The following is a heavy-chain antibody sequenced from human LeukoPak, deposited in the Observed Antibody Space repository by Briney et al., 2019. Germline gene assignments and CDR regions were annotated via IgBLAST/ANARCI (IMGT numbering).Heavy chain of an antibody. CDR3: ARELDRSGRTDAFDI. CDR2: IYSGGST. Sequence: GGSLRLSCAASGFTVSINYMSWVRQAPGKGLEWVSVIYSGGSTYYADSVKGRFTISRDNSKNTLYLQMNSLRAEDTAVYYCARELDRSGRTDAFDIWGQGTMVTVSS. J-gene: IGHJ3*02. V-gene: IGHV3-66*01. CDR1: GFTVSINY. D-gene: IGHD3-22*01.